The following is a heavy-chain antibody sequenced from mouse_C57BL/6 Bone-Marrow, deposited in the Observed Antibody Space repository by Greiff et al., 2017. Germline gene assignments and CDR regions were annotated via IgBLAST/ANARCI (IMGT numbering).Heavy chain of an antibody. CDR3: AREVYGNYEGILDD. Sequence: EVQLLQSGGGLVQPGGSLKLSCAASGYTFSDYYMYWVRQTPEKRLEWVAYISTAGGSTYYPDTVKGRFTISRDNSNNTLYLQMSRLQTENTAMDDCAREVYGNYEGILDDWGQGTTLTVSS. V-gene: IGHV5-12*01. CDR2: ISTAGGST. CDR1: GYTFSDYY. J-gene: IGHJ2*01. D-gene: IGHD2-1*01.